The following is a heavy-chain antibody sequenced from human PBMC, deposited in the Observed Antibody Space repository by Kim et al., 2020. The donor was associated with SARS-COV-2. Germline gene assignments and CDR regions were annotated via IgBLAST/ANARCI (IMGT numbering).Heavy chain of an antibody. CDR2: IRSKAYGGTT. Sequence: GGSLRLSCTASGFTFGDYAMSWFRQAPGKGLEWVGFIRSKAYGGTTEYAASVKGRFTISRDDSKSIAYLQMNSLKTEDTAVYYCWGFLEWDDAFDIWGQGTMVTVSS. CDR1: GFTFGDYA. J-gene: IGHJ3*02. D-gene: IGHD3-3*01. V-gene: IGHV3-49*03. CDR3: WGFLEWDDAFDI.